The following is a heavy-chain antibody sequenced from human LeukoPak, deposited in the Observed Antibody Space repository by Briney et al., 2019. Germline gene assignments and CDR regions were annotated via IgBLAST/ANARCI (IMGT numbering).Heavy chain of an antibody. J-gene: IGHJ1*01. D-gene: IGHD6-6*01. CDR3: ARSDSSSFEAEYFQH. CDR1: GYTFTSYG. Sequence: GASVKVSCKASGYTFTSYGISWVRQAPGQGLEWMGWISAYNGNTNYAQKLQGRVTMTTDTSTSTAYMELRSLRSDDTAVYYCARSDSSSFEAEYFQHWGQGTLVTVSS. V-gene: IGHV1-18*01. CDR2: ISAYNGNT.